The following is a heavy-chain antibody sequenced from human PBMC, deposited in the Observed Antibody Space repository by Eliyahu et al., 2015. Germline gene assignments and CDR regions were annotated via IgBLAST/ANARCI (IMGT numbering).Heavy chain of an antibody. CDR2: ISGSGGST. CDR3: ASRPYSSSPYFDY. D-gene: IGHD6-6*01. Sequence: EVQLLESGGGLVQPGGSLXLSCAASGFTFSNYAMSWVRQAPGKGLEWVSAISGSGGSTYYADSVKGRFTISRDNSKNTLYLQMNSLRAEDTAVYYCASRPYSSSPYFDYWGQGTLVTVSS. J-gene: IGHJ4*02. CDR1: GFTFSNYA. V-gene: IGHV3-23*01.